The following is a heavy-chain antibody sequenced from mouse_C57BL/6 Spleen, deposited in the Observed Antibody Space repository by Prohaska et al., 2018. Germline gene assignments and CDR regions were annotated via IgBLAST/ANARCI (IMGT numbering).Heavy chain of an antibody. CDR1: GFTLSNYW. V-gene: IGHV6-3*01. CDR3: TGRGGAY. J-gene: IGHJ3*01. CDR2: IRLKSDNYAT. Sequence: EVKLEESGGGLVQPGGSMKLSCVASGFTLSNYWMNWVRQSPEKGLEWVAQIRLKSDNYATHYAESVKGMFTISRDDSKSSVYLQMNNLRAEDTGIYYCTGRGGAYWGQGTLVTVSA.